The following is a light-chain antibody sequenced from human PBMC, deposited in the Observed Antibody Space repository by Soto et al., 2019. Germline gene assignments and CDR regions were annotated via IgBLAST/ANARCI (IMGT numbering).Light chain of an antibody. CDR3: SSYTNINTRACV. CDR1: SGDIGSYNR. Sequence: QSVLTQPASVFGSPGQSITISCTGTSGDIGSYNRVSWYQQRPGKAPKLIIYEVTDRPSGVSNRFSGSKSGNTASLTISGLQAEDEAEYYCSSYTNINTRACVFGTGTQLTVL. CDR2: EVT. V-gene: IGLV2-14*01. J-gene: IGLJ1*01.